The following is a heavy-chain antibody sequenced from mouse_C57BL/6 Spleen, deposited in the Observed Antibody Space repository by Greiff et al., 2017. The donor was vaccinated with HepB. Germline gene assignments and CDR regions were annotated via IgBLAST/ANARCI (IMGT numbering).Heavy chain of an antibody. CDR1: GYSITSGYY. CDR2: ISYDGSN. Sequence: EVKLMESGPGLVKPSQSLSLTCSVTGYSITSGYYWNWIRQFPGNKLEWMGYISYDGSNNYNPSLKNRISITRDTSKNQFFLKLNSVTTEDTATYYCASKLRLQAYWGQGTLVTVSA. J-gene: IGHJ3*01. CDR3: ASKLRLQAY. V-gene: IGHV3-6*01. D-gene: IGHD3-2*02.